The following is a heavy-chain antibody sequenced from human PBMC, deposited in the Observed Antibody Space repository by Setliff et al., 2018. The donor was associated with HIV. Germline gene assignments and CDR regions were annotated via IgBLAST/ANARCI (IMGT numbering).Heavy chain of an antibody. Sequence: GESLKISCAASGFTFSSYWMSWVRQAPGKGLEWVANIKYDGSEKYYVGSVKGRFTISRDNAKNSLYLQMNSLRAEDTAVYYCAREPHELRYFDWLLYPAYYYYGMDVWGQGTRSPSP. V-gene: IGHV3-7*01. D-gene: IGHD3-9*01. CDR3: AREPHELRYFDWLLYPAYYYYGMDV. J-gene: IGHJ6*02. CDR1: GFTFSSYW. CDR2: IKYDGSEK.